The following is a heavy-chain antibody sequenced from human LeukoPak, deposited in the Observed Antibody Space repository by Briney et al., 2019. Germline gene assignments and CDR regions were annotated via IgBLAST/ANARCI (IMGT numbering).Heavy chain of an antibody. J-gene: IGHJ4*02. Sequence: ASVTVSCKASGYSFNDYYIYWVRQAPGQGLEWMGGINPKSGGTKYAQNFQGRVTMTRDTSISTAHMELSRLRSDDTAVYYCARVSLRGYDGTYWGQGTLVTVSP. CDR1: GYSFNDYY. CDR2: INPKSGGT. CDR3: ARVSLRGYDGTY. V-gene: IGHV1-2*02. D-gene: IGHD5-18*01.